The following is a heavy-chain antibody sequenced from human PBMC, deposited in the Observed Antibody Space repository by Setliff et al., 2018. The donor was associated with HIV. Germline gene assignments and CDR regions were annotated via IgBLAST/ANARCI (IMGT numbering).Heavy chain of an antibody. D-gene: IGHD3-16*01. CDR2: INAGNGNT. CDR3: ARDDGGYNYAEAFDV. Sequence: GASVKVSCKASGYTFSNYVMQWVRQAPGQRLEWMGWINAGNGNTKYSQEFQGRVTISRDTSAGTAYMEPSSLRSEDTAVYYCARDDGGYNYAEAFDVWGQGTMVTVSS. CDR1: GYTFSNYV. V-gene: IGHV1-3*01. J-gene: IGHJ3*01.